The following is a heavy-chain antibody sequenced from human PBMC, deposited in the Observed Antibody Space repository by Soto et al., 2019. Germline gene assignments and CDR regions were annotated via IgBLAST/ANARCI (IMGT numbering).Heavy chain of an antibody. D-gene: IGHD2-8*02. J-gene: IGHJ6*03. V-gene: IGHV1-69*02. Sequence: QVQLLQSGSEVKKPGSSVKVSCRASGGSLSSYPVTWVRQAPGQGLEWTGRIIPIVGLTNYAEKFQGRVTTTAARSTSTAYVEFCSVRPAGPAVFCCARPTGGHTAGAYYMVLWGKG. CDR2: IIPIVGLT. CDR3: ARPTGGHTAGAYYMVL. CDR1: GGSLSSYP.